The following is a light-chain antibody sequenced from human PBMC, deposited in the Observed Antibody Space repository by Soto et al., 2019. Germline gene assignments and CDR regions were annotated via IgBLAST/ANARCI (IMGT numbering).Light chain of an antibody. CDR2: EVT. V-gene: IGLV2-8*01. Sequence: QSPLTQPPSASGSPGQSVTISCTGTSSGVGGNNYVSWYQQYPGRAPKLMIYEVTKRPSGVPDRFSGSKSGNTASLTVSGLQAEDEADYYCSSYAASNNFYFVFGGGTKLTV. CDR3: SSYAASNNFYFV. CDR1: SSGVGGNNY. J-gene: IGLJ3*02.